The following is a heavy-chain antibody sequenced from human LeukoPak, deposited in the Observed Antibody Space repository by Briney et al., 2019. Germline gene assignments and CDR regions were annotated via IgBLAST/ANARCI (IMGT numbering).Heavy chain of an antibody. J-gene: IGHJ4*02. CDR2: IRYDGSNK. Sequence: GGSLRLSCAASGFTFSSYGMHWVRQAPGKGLEWVAFIRYDGSNKYYADSVKGRFTISRDNSKNTLYLQMNSLRAEDTAVYYCANDDIVVVPAAEIYYFDYWGQGTLVTVSS. D-gene: IGHD2-2*01. V-gene: IGHV3-30*02. CDR1: GFTFSSYG. CDR3: ANDDIVVVPAAEIYYFDY.